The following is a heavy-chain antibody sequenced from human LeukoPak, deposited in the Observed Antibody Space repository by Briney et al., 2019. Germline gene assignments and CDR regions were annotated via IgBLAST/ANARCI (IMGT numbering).Heavy chain of an antibody. CDR2: IYPGDSDT. Sequence: GESLKISCKGSGYTFTNYWIGWVRQMPGKGLEWLGIIYPGDSDTRYNPPFQGQVTISVDKSTTTAYLQWSSVRASDAAMYYCARRSSGYYYLDFWGQGTLVTVSS. CDR3: ARRSSGYYYLDF. V-gene: IGHV5-51*01. D-gene: IGHD3-22*01. CDR1: GYTFTNYW. J-gene: IGHJ4*02.